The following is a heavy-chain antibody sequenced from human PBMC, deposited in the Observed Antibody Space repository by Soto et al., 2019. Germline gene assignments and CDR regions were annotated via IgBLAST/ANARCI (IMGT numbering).Heavy chain of an antibody. D-gene: IGHD2-15*01. V-gene: IGHV4-59*08. CDR2: IYYSGST. J-gene: IGHJ6*03. CDR1: AGSISSYY. CDR3: ARVRSVAATPSYYYYMDV. Sequence: PSETLYLTCTVSAGSISSYYWSWIRQPPGKELEWIGYIYYSGSTNYNPSLKSRVTISVDTSKHQFSQKLSSVTAADTAVYYCARVRSVAATPSYYYYMDVWGKGTTVTVSS.